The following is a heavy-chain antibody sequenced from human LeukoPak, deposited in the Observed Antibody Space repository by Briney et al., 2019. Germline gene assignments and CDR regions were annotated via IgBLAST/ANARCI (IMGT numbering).Heavy chain of an antibody. J-gene: IGHJ4*02. CDR2: ISWNSGSI. V-gene: IGHV3-9*01. CDR1: GFTFYDYA. D-gene: IGHD2-15*01. Sequence: PGRSLRLSCAASGFTFYDYAMHWVRHAPGKGLEWVSGISWNSGSIGYADSVKGRFTISRDNAKNSLYLQMNSLRAEDTALYYCAKGKWSSHYFDYWGQGTLVTVSS. CDR3: AKGKWSSHYFDY.